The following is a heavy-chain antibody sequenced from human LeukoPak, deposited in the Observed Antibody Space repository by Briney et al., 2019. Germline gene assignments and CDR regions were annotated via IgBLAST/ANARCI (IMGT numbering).Heavy chain of an antibody. J-gene: IGHJ6*02. CDR3: AREVGIDGMDV. D-gene: IGHD2-2*01. CDR2: INHSGST. Sequence: KPSETLSLTCAVYGGSFSGYYWSWIRQPPGRGLEWIGEINHSGSTNYNPSLKSRVTISVDTSKNQFSLKLSSVTAADTAVYYCAREVGIDGMDVWGQGTTVTVSS. CDR1: GGSFSGYY. V-gene: IGHV4-34*01.